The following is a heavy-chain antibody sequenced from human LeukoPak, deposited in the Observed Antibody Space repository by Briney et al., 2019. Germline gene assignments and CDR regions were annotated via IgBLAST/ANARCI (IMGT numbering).Heavy chain of an antibody. CDR1: GFTFSNYG. CDR2: IRYDGSNK. CDR3: AKERYVDTAMAPRAFDY. D-gene: IGHD5-18*01. V-gene: IGHV3-30*02. Sequence: GGSLRLSCAASGFTFSNYGMHWVRQAPGKGLEWVTFIRYDGSNKYYADSVKGRFTISRDNSKNTLYLQMNSLRAEDTAVYYCAKERYVDTAMAPRAFDYWGQGTLVTVSS. J-gene: IGHJ4*02.